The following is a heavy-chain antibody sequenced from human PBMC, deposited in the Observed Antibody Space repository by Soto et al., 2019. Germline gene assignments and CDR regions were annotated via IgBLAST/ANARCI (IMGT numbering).Heavy chain of an antibody. Sequence: ASVQLSCTASGYSFTNYYMHWVRQAPGQGLEWMGLINPSGGTTSLAQKFQGRVTMTRDTSTSTVYMELRSLRFEDTAMYYCARGGDPDWITPQVNWG. V-gene: IGHV1-46*01. CDR2: INPSGGTT. CDR1: GYSFTNYY. J-gene: IGHJ1*01. D-gene: IGHD3-16*01. CDR3: ARGGDPDWITPQVN.